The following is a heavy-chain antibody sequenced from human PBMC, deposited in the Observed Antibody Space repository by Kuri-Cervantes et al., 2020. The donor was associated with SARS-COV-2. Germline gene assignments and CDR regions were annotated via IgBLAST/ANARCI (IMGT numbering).Heavy chain of an antibody. D-gene: IGHD3-3*01. CDR1: GYSISSGYY. CDR2: LYNSGNT. CDR3: ARVGGATYGVVVYYYYYMDV. Sequence: ESLKISCAVSGYSISSGYYWGWIRQPPGKGLEWIGYLYNSGNTNYNPSFKSRVTISKDASNNRFSLRLSSVTAADTAVYYCARVGGATYGVVVYYYYYMDVWGKGTTVTVSS. J-gene: IGHJ6*03. V-gene: IGHV4-38-2*01.